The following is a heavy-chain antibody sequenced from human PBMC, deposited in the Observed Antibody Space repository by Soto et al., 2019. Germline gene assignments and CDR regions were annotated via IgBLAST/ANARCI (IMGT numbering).Heavy chain of an antibody. CDR2: IRSKAYGGTT. D-gene: IGHD3-10*01. CDR3: TRAGLLWFGELRSFDP. CDR1: GLTFGDYA. V-gene: IGHV3-49*03. Sequence: GGSLRLSCTASGLTFGDYAMSWFRQAPGKGLEWVGFIRSKAYGGTTEYAASVKGRFTISRDDSKSIAYLQMNSLKTEDTAVYYCTRAGLLWFGELRSFDPWGQGTLVTVSS. J-gene: IGHJ5*02.